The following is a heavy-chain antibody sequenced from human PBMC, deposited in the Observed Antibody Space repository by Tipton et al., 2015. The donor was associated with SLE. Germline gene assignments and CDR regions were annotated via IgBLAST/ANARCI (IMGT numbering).Heavy chain of an antibody. D-gene: IGHD3-3*01. Sequence: SLRLSCAASGFTFSTSAMHWVRQAPGKGLEWVAVIWYDGSNKFYADSVKGRFTISRDNSKNTVSLQMNSLKVEDTAIYYCFAIYDLWSMFVRGQGTLVTVSS. V-gene: IGHV3-33*03. CDR2: IWYDGSNK. J-gene: IGHJ4*02. CDR1: GFTFSTSA. CDR3: FAIYDLWSMFV.